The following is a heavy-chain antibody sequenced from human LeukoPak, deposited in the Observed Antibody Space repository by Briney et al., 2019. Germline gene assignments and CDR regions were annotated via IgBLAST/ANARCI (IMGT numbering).Heavy chain of an antibody. J-gene: IGHJ3*02. CDR3: TSVVPATIGAFDI. CDR1: GFTFSGSA. Sequence: GGSLRLSCAASGFTFSGSAKHWVRQASGKGLEWVGRMGSKANSYATAYAASVKGRFSISRDDSKNTAYLQMNSLKTEDTAVYYCTSVVPATIGAFDIWGQGTMVTVSS. D-gene: IGHD2-2*02. CDR2: MGSKANSYAT. V-gene: IGHV3-73*01.